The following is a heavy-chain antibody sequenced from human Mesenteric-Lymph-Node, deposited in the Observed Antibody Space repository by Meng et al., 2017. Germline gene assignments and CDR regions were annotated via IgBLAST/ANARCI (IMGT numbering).Heavy chain of an antibody. Sequence: SETLSLTCAVSGYSISSGYYWGWIRQPPGKGLEWIGSIYYSGSTYYNPSLKSRVTISVDTSKNQFSLKLSSVTAADTAVYYCARVSEGSWFDPWGQGTLVTVSS. J-gene: IGHJ5*02. D-gene: IGHD1-26*01. CDR2: IYYSGST. CDR3: ARVSEGSWFDP. V-gene: IGHV4-38-2*01. CDR1: GYSISSGYY.